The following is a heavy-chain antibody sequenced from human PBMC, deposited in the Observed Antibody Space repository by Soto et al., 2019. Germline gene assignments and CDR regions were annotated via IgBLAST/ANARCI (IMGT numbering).Heavy chain of an antibody. CDR3: ARDDYGLDV. V-gene: IGHV3-53*01. CDR1: GFTVDSNY. CDR2: MRDTGRT. J-gene: IGHJ6*02. Sequence: LRLSCAVSGFTVDSNYMSWVRQAPGKGLEWVAVMRDTGRTNYADFVEGRFTITRDDSKNMVFLQMNSLRAGDTAVYYCARDDYGLDVWGQGTTVTVSS.